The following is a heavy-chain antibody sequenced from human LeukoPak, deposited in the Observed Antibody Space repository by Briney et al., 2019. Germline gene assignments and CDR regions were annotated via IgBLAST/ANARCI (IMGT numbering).Heavy chain of an antibody. Sequence: PGGSLRLSCAAAGITFGSYWMTWVRQAPGKGLECLANIKPDGSEKYYVDSVEGRFTVSRDNAKNSLFLEMNSLRPEDTAVYYCARGRMAVAGSYEYWGQGALVTVSA. D-gene: IGHD6-19*01. CDR1: GITFGSYW. V-gene: IGHV3-7*05. CDR3: ARGRMAVAGSYEY. CDR2: IKPDGSEK. J-gene: IGHJ4*02.